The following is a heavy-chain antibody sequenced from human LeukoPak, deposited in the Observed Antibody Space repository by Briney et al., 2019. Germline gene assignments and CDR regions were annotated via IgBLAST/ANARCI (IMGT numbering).Heavy chain of an antibody. J-gene: IGHJ5*02. CDR2: IYYSGST. CDR3: ARVDYYDSSGYYSTPRWFDP. V-gene: IGHV4-61*01. D-gene: IGHD3-22*01. CDR1: GGSVRSGNYY. Sequence: SETLSLTCTVSGGSVRSGNYYWSWIRQPPGKGLEWIGYIYYSGSTNYNPSLKSRVTISVDTSKNQFSLKLSSVTAADTAVYYCARVDYYDSSGYYSTPRWFDPWGQGTLVTVSS.